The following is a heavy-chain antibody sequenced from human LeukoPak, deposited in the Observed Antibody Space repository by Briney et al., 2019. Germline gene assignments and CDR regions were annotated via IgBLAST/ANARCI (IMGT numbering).Heavy chain of an antibody. D-gene: IGHD1-26*01. CDR1: GGSITNYY. CDR3: ARLRGATSGAYYFDY. J-gene: IGHJ4*02. V-gene: IGHV4-59*08. Sequence: SETLSLTCSVSGGSITNYYWSWIRQPPGKGLEWIGYISYSGDTNYTPSLKSRVTISVDTSKNQFSLKLSSVTAADTAVYYCARLRGATSGAYYFDYWGQGTLVTVSS. CDR2: ISYSGDT.